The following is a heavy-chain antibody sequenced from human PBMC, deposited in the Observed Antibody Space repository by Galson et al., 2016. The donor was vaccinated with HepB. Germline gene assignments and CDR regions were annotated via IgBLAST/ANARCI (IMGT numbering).Heavy chain of an antibody. CDR3: ARDRSLGSMRGSSLDP. CDR2: ISSGGRYI. D-gene: IGHD3-10*01. CDR1: GFSFSNSG. Sequence: SLRLSCAASGFSFSNSGMNWVRQAPGQGLEWVSSISSGGRYIYYADSVKGRFTISRDNAKNSLYLQMNSLRADDTAVYYCARDRSLGSMRGSSLDPWGQGTLVTVSS. J-gene: IGHJ5*02. V-gene: IGHV3-21*01.